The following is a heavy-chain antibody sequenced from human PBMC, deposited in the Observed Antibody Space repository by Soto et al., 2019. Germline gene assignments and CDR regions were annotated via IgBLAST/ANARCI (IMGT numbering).Heavy chain of an antibody. V-gene: IGHV1-2*02. Sequence: QLHLVQSGAVVKKPGASVTVSCSASGYPVTAYYMHWVRQAPGRGLEWMGGINPATGAAKYTQTFQDRVTMTRDTTTSKVFMELTGPTSEDTAVFYCARGGAVGVAGSAAFDMWGQGTLVTVSS. J-gene: IGHJ3*02. D-gene: IGHD3-3*01. CDR2: INPATGAA. CDR3: ARGGAVGVAGSAAFDM. CDR1: GYPVTAYY.